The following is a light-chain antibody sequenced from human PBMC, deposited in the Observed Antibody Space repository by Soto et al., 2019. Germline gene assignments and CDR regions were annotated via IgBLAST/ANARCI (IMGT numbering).Light chain of an antibody. J-gene: IGKJ1*01. CDR3: QQYNSYWT. V-gene: IGKV1-5*01. CDR2: GGS. Sequence: DIQMTQSPSSLSASVGDRVTITCRASQSISYWLAWYQQKPGTAPKLLIYGGSSLESGVPSRLSGSGSGTEFTLTISSLQPDDFATYYCQQYNSYWTFGQGTKVDIK. CDR1: QSISYW.